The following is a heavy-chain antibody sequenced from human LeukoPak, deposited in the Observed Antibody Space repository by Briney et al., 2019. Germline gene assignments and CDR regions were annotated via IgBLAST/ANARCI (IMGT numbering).Heavy chain of an antibody. Sequence: PSETLSLTCTVSGGSISSYYWSWIRQPPGKGLEWIGYIYYSGSTNYNPSLKSRVTISVDTSKNQFSLKLSSVTAADTAVYYCARFTMVRGVILHYYYMDVWSKGTTVTVSS. D-gene: IGHD3-10*01. CDR3: ARFTMVRGVILHYYYMDV. CDR1: GGSISSYY. V-gene: IGHV4-59*01. CDR2: IYYSGST. J-gene: IGHJ6*03.